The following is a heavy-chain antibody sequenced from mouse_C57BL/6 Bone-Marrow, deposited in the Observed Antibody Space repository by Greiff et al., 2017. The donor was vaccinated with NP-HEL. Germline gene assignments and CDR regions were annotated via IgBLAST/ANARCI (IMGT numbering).Heavy chain of an antibody. CDR3: ARRCRSNPFAY. CDR2: IYPRSGNT. V-gene: IGHV1-81*01. Sequence: VQVVESGAELARPGASVKLSCKASGYTFTSYGISWVKQRTGQGLEWIGEIYPRSGNTYYNEKFKGKATLTADKSSSTAYMELRSLTSEDSAVYFCARRCRSNPFAYWGQGTLVTVSA. D-gene: IGHD2-5*01. J-gene: IGHJ3*01. CDR1: GYTFTSYG.